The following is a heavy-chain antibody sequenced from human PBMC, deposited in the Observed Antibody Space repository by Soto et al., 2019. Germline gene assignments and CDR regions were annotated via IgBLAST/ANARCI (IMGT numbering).Heavy chain of an antibody. V-gene: IGHV3-11*01. J-gene: IGHJ5*02. Sequence: PRGSLLLSCASSVFTFSDYYMSWIRQAPGKGLECISHISDSATNMYYADSVKGRFTISRDNARKSLFLHMNSLRAEDTAVYYCARDTAFISSGLFNPWGQGTLVTVSS. CDR2: ISDSATNM. CDR3: ARDTAFISSGLFNP. D-gene: IGHD3-22*01. CDR1: VFTFSDYY.